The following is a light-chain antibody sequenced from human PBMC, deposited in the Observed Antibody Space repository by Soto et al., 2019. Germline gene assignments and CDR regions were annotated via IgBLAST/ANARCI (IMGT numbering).Light chain of an antibody. CDR1: QGVNNN. Sequence: EVVMTQSPATLSASPGERATLSCRASQGVNNNLAWYQQKPGQAPRLLIYGASTRATRVPARFIGSGSGAEFTLTISSLQSEDLAVYYCQQYDDWPPWTFGQGTKVE. J-gene: IGKJ1*01. V-gene: IGKV3-15*01. CDR3: QQYDDWPPWT. CDR2: GAS.